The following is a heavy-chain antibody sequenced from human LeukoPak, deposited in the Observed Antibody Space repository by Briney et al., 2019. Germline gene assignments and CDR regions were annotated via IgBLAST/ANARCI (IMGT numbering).Heavy chain of an antibody. D-gene: IGHD6-6*01. CDR3: AAGLRSSSTL. CDR2: IIYDGTKE. V-gene: IGHV3-30-3*01. CDR1: GIIFSNYA. Sequence: GGSLRLSCAASGIIFSNYAMHWVRQTPGKGLEWVAVIIYDGTKEYYADSVRGRFTISRDNSRNTVYLQMNSLRPEDTALYYCAAGLRSSSTLWGLGMLVTVSS. J-gene: IGHJ4*02.